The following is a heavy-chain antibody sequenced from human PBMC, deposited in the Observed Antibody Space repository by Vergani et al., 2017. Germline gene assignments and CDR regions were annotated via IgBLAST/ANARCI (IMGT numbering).Heavy chain of an antibody. CDR3: ASGVPGYQLATQYFQH. D-gene: IGHD2-2*01. CDR2: ISSSSSYR. CDR1: GFSFSSYG. J-gene: IGHJ1*01. V-gene: IGHV3-21*01. Sequence: VQLVESGGGVVQPGRSLRLSCVVSGFSFSSYGMHWVRQAPGKGLEWVSFISSSSSYRYYADSVKGRFTISRDNGEYSLLLQMNSLRPEDTAVYYCASGVPGYQLATQYFQHWGQGTLVTVSS.